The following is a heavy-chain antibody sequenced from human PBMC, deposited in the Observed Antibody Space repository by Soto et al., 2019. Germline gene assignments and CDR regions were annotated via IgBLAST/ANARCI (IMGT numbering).Heavy chain of an antibody. D-gene: IGHD3-10*01. CDR1: GVSISSGNW. V-gene: IGHV4-4*02. CDR2: IFHDGTA. J-gene: IGHJ4*02. CDR3: ARLVYDTRLNYMYFDF. Sequence: SETLSLTCAVSGVSISSGNWWTWFRQSPQRGLEYIGEIFHDGTANYYPSFERRVAISVDTSKNQFSLKLTSVIAADTAIYFCARLVYDTRLNYMYFDFWGQGTLVTVSS.